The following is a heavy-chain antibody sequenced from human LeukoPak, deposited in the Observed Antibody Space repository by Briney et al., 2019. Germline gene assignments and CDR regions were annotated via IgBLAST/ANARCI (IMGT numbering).Heavy chain of an antibody. CDR3: ARNGGSRFFYMDI. Sequence: PSETLSLTCSVSGGSVSDFYWSWIRQSPGKGLEWIGYIYYGGSTTYSPSVKSRVSISRDTSRNQLSLKLTSMTAADTAVYYCARNGGSRFFYMDIWGEGTTVSVS. CDR1: GGSVSDFY. D-gene: IGHD3-16*01. CDR2: IYYGGST. V-gene: IGHV4-59*02. J-gene: IGHJ6*03.